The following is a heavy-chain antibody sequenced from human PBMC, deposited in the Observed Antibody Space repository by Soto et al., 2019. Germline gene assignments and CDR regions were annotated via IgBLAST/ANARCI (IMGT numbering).Heavy chain of an antibody. Sequence: QVQLVQSGAEVKKPGASVKVSCKASGYTFTSYDINWVRQATGQGLEWKGWMNPNSGNTGYAQKFQGRVTMTRNTSISTAYMELSSLRSEDTAVYYCARMDGSSWFSLYGMDVWGQGTTVTVSS. V-gene: IGHV1-8*01. CDR2: MNPNSGNT. CDR1: GYTFTSYD. CDR3: ARMDGSSWFSLYGMDV. J-gene: IGHJ6*02. D-gene: IGHD6-13*01.